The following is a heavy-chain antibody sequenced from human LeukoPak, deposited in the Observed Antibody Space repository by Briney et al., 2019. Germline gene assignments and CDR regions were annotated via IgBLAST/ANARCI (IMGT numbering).Heavy chain of an antibody. V-gene: IGHV3-30*02. CDR3: AKDQDSYFDY. Sequence: PGGSLRLSCAASGFIFSTHDMHWVRQAPGEGLEWVAFVWNDDKTKYYADSVKGRFTISRDNSKNTLYLQMNSLRAEDTAVYYCAKDQDSYFDYWGQGTLVTVSS. CDR1: GFIFSTHD. CDR2: VWNDDKTK. D-gene: IGHD3/OR15-3a*01. J-gene: IGHJ4*02.